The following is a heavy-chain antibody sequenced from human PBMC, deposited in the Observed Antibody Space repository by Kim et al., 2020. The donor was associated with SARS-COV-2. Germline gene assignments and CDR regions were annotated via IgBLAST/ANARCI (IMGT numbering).Heavy chain of an antibody. D-gene: IGHD2-21*02. CDR1: GFTFSLYA. J-gene: IGHJ3*02. Sequence: GGSLRLSCAASGFTFSLYAMTWVRQSPGKGLEWVSTIAAGGDSTFYADSVKGRFTISRDNSKNMLNLQMNSLGAEDTAVYHCAKERVVPATGDAFDIWGLGTMVTVSS. CDR2: IAAGGDST. V-gene: IGHV3-23*01. CDR3: AKERVVPATGDAFDI.